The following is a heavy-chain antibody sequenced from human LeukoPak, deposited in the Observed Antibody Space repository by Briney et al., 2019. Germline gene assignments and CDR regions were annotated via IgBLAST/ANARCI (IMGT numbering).Heavy chain of an antibody. CDR2: INPNSGGT. D-gene: IGHD2-2*01. V-gene: IGHV1-2*02. CDR1: GYTFTDYY. J-gene: IGHJ5*02. Sequence: ASVKVSCKTSGYTFTDYYRHWVRQAPGQGLEWKGWINPNSGGTKYAQKFQGRVTMTRDMSISTAYMELRSLRSDDTAVYYCARVPAAHKNNWFDPWGQGTLVTVSS. CDR3: ARVPAAHKNNWFDP.